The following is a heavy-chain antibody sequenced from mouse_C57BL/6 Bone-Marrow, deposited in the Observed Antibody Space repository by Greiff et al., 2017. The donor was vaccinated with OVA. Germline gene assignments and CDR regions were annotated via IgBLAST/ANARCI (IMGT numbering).Heavy chain of an antibody. D-gene: IGHD1-1*01. V-gene: IGHV1-81*01. Sequence: VQLQQSGAELARPGASVKLSCKASGYTFTSYGISWVKQRTGQGLEWIGEIYPRSGNTYYNEKFKGKATLTADKSSSTAYMELRSLTSEDSAVYFYARLPLLLRYYYAMDYWGQGTSVTVSS. CDR1: GYTFTSYG. J-gene: IGHJ4*01. CDR3: ARLPLLLRYYYAMDY. CDR2: IYPRSGNT.